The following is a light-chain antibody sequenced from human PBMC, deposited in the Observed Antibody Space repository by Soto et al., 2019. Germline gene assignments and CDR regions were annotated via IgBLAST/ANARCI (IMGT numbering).Light chain of an antibody. Sequence: EIVMTQSPATLSVSPGERATLSCRASQSVSSNLAWYQQKPGQAPRLLIYGASTRATGIPARFSGSGSGTEFPLTNSSLQSEDFAVYYCQQYNNWPPKTFGQGTKVEIK. CDR3: QQYNNWPPKT. CDR2: GAS. CDR1: QSVSSN. J-gene: IGKJ1*01. V-gene: IGKV3-15*01.